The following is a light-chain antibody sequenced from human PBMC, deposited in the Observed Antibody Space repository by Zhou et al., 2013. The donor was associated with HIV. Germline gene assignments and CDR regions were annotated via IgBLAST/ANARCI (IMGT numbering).Light chain of an antibody. V-gene: IGKV1-27*01. CDR1: QGIRNY. J-gene: IGKJ1*01. CDR3: QQSYNTPWT. Sequence: DIQMTQSPSSLSASIGDRVTITCRASQGIRNYLAWYQQRPGKVPKLLIYAASTLQSGVPSRFSGSGSGTEYTLTISSLQPEDVATYYCQQSYNTPWTFGQGTKVEIK. CDR2: AAS.